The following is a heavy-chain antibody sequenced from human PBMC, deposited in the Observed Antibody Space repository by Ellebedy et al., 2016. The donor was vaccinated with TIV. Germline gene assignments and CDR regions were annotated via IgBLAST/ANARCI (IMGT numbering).Heavy chain of an antibody. V-gene: IGHV3-23*01. CDR2: STGSGTIT. Sequence: GESLKISCVASGFTLSKYGVHWVRQAPGKGLEWVSVSTGSGTITYYADSVKGRFTISRENSKNTLYLQMNSLRAEDTAVYYCARGGVRGNNPFDYWGQGTLVTVSS. CDR3: ARGGVRGNNPFDY. J-gene: IGHJ4*02. CDR1: GFTLSKYG. D-gene: IGHD3-10*01.